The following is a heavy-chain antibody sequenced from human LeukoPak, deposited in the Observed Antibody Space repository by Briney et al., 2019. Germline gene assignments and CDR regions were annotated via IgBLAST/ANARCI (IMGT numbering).Heavy chain of an antibody. D-gene: IGHD3-22*01. CDR2: ISYDGSTK. V-gene: IGHV3-30*04. J-gene: IGHJ4*02. CDR3: ARDRNGYRNAFDY. CDR1: GFTFSSYA. Sequence: GGSLRLSCAASGFTFSSYAIHWVRQAPGKGLEWVAVISYDGSTKYYADSVKGRFTISRDNSKNTLYLQMNSLRAEDTALYYCARDRNGYRNAFDYWGQGTLVTVSS.